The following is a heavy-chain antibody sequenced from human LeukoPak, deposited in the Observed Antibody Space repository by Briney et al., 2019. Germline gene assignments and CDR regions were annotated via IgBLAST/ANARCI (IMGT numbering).Heavy chain of an antibody. D-gene: IGHD4-17*01. CDR2: INHSGST. CDR3: ARLNYTVTTYPSFDY. V-gene: IGHV4-34*01. CDR1: GGSFSGYF. Sequence: SETLSLTCAVYGGSFSGYFWSWVRQPAGMGLEWIGEINHSGSTNYNPSLKSRVTISVDTSKNQFSLKLSSVTAADTAVYYCARLNYTVTTYPSFDYWGQGTLVTVSS. J-gene: IGHJ4*02.